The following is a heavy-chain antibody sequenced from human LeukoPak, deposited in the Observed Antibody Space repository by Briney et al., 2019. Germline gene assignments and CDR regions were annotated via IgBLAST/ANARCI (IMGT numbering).Heavy chain of an antibody. V-gene: IGHV3-30*02. CDR1: GFTFSSYG. Sequence: GGSLRLSCAASGFTFSSYGMHWVRQAPGKGLEWVAFIRYDGSNKYYADSVKGRFTISRDDSKNTLYLQMNSLRAEDTAVYYCAKDVDAAAGLGFDYWGQGTLVTVSS. CDR3: AKDVDAAAGLGFDY. J-gene: IGHJ4*02. D-gene: IGHD6-13*01. CDR2: IRYDGSNK.